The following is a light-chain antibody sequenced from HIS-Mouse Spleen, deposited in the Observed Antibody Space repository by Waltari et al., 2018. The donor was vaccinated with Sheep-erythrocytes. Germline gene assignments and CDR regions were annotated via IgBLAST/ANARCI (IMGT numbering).Light chain of an antibody. Sequence: DIQITQSPSPFPASVCDRVPSTCRSSQGISSWLAWYQQKPGKAPKLLIYAASSLQSGVPSRFSGSGSGTDFTLTISSLQPEDFATYYCQQANSFPITFGQGTRLEIK. CDR2: AAS. CDR1: QGISSW. J-gene: IGKJ5*01. V-gene: IGKV1-12*01. CDR3: QQANSFPIT.